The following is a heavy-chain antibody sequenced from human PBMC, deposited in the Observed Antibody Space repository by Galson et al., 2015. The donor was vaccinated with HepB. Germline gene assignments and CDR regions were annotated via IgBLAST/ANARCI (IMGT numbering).Heavy chain of an antibody. V-gene: IGHV3-21*01. D-gene: IGHD3-10*01. CDR1: GFTFSSYS. CDR3: ARVNYGSGKSSDY. J-gene: IGHJ4*02. Sequence: SLRLSCAASGFTFSSYSMNWVRQAPGKGLEWVSSISSSSSYIYYADSMKGRFTISRDNAKNSLYLQMNSLRAEDTAVYYCARVNYGSGKSSDYWGQGTLVTVSS. CDR2: ISSSSSYI.